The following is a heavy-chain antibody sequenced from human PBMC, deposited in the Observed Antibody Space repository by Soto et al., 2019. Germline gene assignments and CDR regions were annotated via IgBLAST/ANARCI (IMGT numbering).Heavy chain of an antibody. J-gene: IGHJ6*03. CDR3: ARRARPDFYYMDV. CDR2: ISSNGVGT. V-gene: IGHV3-64*01. CDR1: GFTLSGYA. Sequence: GGSLRLSCAASGFTLSGYAMDWVRQAPGKGLEYVSGISSNGVGTYYANSVQGRFAISRDNSKNTVYLQMGSLRPEDMAVYYCARRARPDFYYMDVWGKGTTVTVSS. D-gene: IGHD6-6*01.